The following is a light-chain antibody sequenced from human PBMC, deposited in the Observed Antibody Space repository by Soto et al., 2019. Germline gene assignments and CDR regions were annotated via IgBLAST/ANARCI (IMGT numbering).Light chain of an antibody. CDR2: GAS. V-gene: IGKV3-20*01. J-gene: IGKJ5*01. CDR3: QQYGSSPIT. Sequence: EIVLTQSPGTLSLSPGERATLSCRASQSISSSYLAWYQQQPGQPPRIIIYGASVRATDTPDRFSGSGSGTDFTLTISRLEPEDFAVYYCQQYGSSPITFGQGTRLEIK. CDR1: QSISSSY.